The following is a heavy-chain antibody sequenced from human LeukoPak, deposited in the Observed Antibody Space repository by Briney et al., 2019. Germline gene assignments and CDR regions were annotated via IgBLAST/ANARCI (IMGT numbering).Heavy chain of an antibody. J-gene: IGHJ3*02. CDR3: ARKDVFDI. V-gene: IGHV1-18*01. CDR1: GYTFTNYG. Sequence: GSVKVSCKASGYTFTNYGISWVRQAPGQGLEWMGWISYYNGKTNYAQNLQGRVTMTTDTSTTTAYMEVRSLRSDDTAVYYCARKDVFDIWGQGTMVTVSS. CDR2: ISYYNGKT.